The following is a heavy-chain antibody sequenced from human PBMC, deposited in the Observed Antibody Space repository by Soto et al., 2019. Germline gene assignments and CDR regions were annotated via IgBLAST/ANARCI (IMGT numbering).Heavy chain of an antibody. J-gene: IGHJ6*02. D-gene: IGHD3-3*01. V-gene: IGHV3-30*18. CDR3: AKARGFGVVWYYYGMDV. Sequence: GGSLRLSCAASGFTFSSYGMHWVRQAPGKGLEWVAVISYDGSNKYYADSVKGRFTISRDNSKNTLYLQMNSLRAEDTAVYYCAKARGFGVVWYYYGMDVWGQGTTVTVSS. CDR2: ISYDGSNK. CDR1: GFTFSSYG.